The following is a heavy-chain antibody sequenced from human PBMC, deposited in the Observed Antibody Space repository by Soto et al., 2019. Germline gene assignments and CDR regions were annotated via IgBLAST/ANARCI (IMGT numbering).Heavy chain of an antibody. CDR1: GFTFSDYA. CDR2: ISGVGGST. J-gene: IGHJ4*02. Sequence: LRLSCVASGFTFSDYAMGWVRQGPGKDLEWASGISGVGGSTYYPDSLKGRFTISRDNSKNTVYLQMNNLTADDTAVYYCAKQRVGSSWYRDFDLWGQGNLVTVSS. CDR3: AKQRVGSSWYRDFDL. V-gene: IGHV3-23*01. D-gene: IGHD6-13*01.